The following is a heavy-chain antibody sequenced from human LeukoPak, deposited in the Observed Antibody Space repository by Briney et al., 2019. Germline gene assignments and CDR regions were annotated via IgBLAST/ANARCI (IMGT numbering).Heavy chain of an antibody. V-gene: IGHV3-33*01. CDR1: GFTFTSYG. CDR2: IWNDGSNK. D-gene: IGHD1-7*01. Sequence: GGSLRLSCAASGFTFTSYGMHWVRQAPGKGLEWVAVIWNDGSNKYYADSVKGRFSISRDNSKNTLYLQMNSLRVEDMAVYYCARPSGTWGAFDIWGQGTMVTVSS. J-gene: IGHJ3*02. CDR3: ARPSGTWGAFDI.